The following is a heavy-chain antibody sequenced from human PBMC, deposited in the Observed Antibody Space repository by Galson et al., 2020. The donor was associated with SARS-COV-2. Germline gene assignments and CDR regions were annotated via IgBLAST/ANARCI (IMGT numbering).Heavy chain of an antibody. CDR2: IYSGGNT. D-gene: IGHD3-10*01. J-gene: IGHJ4*02. Sequence: GESLKISCAASGFTFSNYAMNWVRQAPGKGLEWVSVIYSGGNTYYADSLKGRFTISRDNSKNTLYLQMNSLRTDDTAVYYCAKIYGSGAIDYWGQGTLVTVSS. CDR1: GFTFSNYA. CDR3: AKIYGSGAIDY. V-gene: IGHV3-23*03.